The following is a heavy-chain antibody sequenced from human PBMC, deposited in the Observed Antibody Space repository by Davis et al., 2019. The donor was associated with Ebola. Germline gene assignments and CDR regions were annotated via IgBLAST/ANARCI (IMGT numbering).Heavy chain of an antibody. CDR3: ARVVFVAGATPTWYLDL. CDR1: GGSISSYY. Sequence: MPSETLSLTCTVSGGSISSYYWNWIRQPPGKGLEWIGEISHSGSTNYNPSLKSRVTISVDTSKNQFSLRLSSVTAADTAVYYCARVVFVAGATPTWYLDLWGRGTLVTVSP. J-gene: IGHJ2*01. D-gene: IGHD2-15*01. CDR2: ISHSGST. V-gene: IGHV4-34*01.